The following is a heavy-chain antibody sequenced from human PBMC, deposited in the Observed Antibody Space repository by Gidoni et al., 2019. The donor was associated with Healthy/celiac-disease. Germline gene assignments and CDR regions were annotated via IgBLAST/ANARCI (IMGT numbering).Heavy chain of an antibody. CDR2: IFSNDER. J-gene: IGHJ3*02. CDR1: GFPLSNARMG. D-gene: IGHD2-2*02. CDR3: ARITEYCSSTSCHSDGAFDI. Sequence: QVTLKESGPVLVKPTETLTLTCTVPGFPLSNARMGVSWIRQPPGKALEWLAHIFSNDERSYSTSLKSRLTISKDTSKSQVVLTMTNMDPVDTATYYCARITEYCSSTSCHSDGAFDIWGQGTMVTVSS. V-gene: IGHV2-26*01.